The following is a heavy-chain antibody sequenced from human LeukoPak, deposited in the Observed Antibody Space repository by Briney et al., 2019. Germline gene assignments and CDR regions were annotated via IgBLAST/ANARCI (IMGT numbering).Heavy chain of an antibody. D-gene: IGHD6-13*01. Sequence: GRSLRLSCAASGFTFSSYGMHWVRQAPGKGLEWVAITWYDGSNKYYADSVKGRFTISRDNSKNTLYLQMNSLRAEDTAVYYCASAQGIAAAGDYWGQGTLVTVSS. CDR3: ASAQGIAAAGDY. CDR2: TWYDGSNK. CDR1: GFTFSSYG. V-gene: IGHV3-33*01. J-gene: IGHJ4*02.